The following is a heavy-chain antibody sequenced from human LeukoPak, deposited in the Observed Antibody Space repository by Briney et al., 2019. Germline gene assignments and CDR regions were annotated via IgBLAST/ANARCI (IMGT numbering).Heavy chain of an antibody. CDR2: IIPILGIA. V-gene: IGHV1-69*10. J-gene: IGHJ4*02. CDR3: ARDPKIAVAGTGVDY. D-gene: IGHD6-19*01. CDR1: GGTFSSYA. Sequence: SVKVSCKASGGTFSSYAISWVRQAPGQGLEWMGGIIPILGIANYAQKFQGRVTVTADKSTSTAYMELSSLRSEDTAVYYCARDPKIAVAGTGVDYWGQGTLVTVSS.